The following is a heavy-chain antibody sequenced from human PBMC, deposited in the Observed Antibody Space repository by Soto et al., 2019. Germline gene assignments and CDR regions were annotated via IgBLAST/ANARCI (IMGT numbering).Heavy chain of an antibody. CDR3: ARDHYGSGSSSHFDY. Sequence: QVQLVQSGAEVKKPGSSVKVSCKASGGTFSSYTISWVRQAPGQGLEWMGRIIPILGIANYAQKFQGRVTIXXDXSTXTAYMELSSLRSEDTAVYYCARDHYGSGSSSHFDYWGQGTLVTVSS. D-gene: IGHD3-10*01. V-gene: IGHV1-69*02. CDR1: GGTFSSYT. J-gene: IGHJ4*02. CDR2: IIPILGIA.